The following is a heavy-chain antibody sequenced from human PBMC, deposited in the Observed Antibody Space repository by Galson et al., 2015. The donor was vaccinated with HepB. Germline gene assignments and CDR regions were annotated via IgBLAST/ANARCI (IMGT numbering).Heavy chain of an antibody. CDR3: TTDHREYYFQD. J-gene: IGHJ4*02. CDR2: TKSKANGGTA. CDR1: GFIFSNAW. Sequence: SLRLSCAGSGFIFSNAWIHWVRQGPGKGLEWVGRTKSKANGGTADYTAPVKGRFSISRDDSKNTVFLQMNSLKTEDTALHYCTTDHREYYFQDWGQGTLVIVSS. V-gene: IGHV3-15*01.